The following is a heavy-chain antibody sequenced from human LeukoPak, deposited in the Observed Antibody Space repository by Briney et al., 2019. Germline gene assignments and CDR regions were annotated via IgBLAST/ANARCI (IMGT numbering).Heavy chain of an antibody. Sequence: GASVTVSCKASGYTFTGYYMHWVRQAPGQGLEWMGWINPNSGGTNYPQKFQGRVTMTRDTSISTAYMELSRLRSDDTAVYYCASVKGFVDYYFVYWGQGTLVTVSS. D-gene: IGHD2-15*01. V-gene: IGHV1-2*02. CDR1: GYTFTGYY. J-gene: IGHJ4*02. CDR3: ASVKGFVDYYFVY. CDR2: INPNSGGT.